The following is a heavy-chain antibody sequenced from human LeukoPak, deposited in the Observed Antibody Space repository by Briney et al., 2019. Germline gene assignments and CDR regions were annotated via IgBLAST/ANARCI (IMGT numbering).Heavy chain of an antibody. Sequence: XGSPRLSCAASGFTFSSYGMNWVRQAPGKGLEWVAVIWYDGSNKYYADSVKGRFTISRDNSKNTLYLQMNSLRAEDTAVYYCARGSPYDYVWGSYRTIFDYWGQGTLVTVSS. CDR3: ARGSPYDYVWGSYRTIFDY. CDR1: GFTFSSYG. V-gene: IGHV3-33*01. CDR2: IWYDGSNK. D-gene: IGHD3-16*02. J-gene: IGHJ4*02.